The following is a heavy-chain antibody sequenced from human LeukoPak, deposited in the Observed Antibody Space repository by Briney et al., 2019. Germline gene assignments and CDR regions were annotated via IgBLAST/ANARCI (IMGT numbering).Heavy chain of an antibody. D-gene: IGHD3-22*01. V-gene: IGHV1-24*01. CDR1: GYTLTELS. Sequence: GASVKVSCKVSGYTLTELSVHWVRQAPGKGLEWMGTFDPEDGETIYARKFQGRVTMTEDTSTDTAYMELSSLRSEDAAVYYCATGGYDSSGLYFDYWGQGTLATVSS. CDR2: FDPEDGET. CDR3: ATGGYDSSGLYFDY. J-gene: IGHJ4*02.